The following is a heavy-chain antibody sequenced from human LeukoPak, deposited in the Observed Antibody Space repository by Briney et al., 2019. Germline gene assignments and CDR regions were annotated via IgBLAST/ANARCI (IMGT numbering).Heavy chain of an antibody. D-gene: IGHD3-16*01. V-gene: IGHV4-34*01. CDR3: ARGLITDY. J-gene: IGHJ4*02. Sequence: PSETLSLTCAVYGGSFSGYYWSWIRQPPGKGLEWIGEINHSGSTNYNPSLKSRVTISVDTSKNQFSLKLSSVTAADTAVYCCARGLITDYWGQGTLVTVSS. CDR1: GGSFSGYY. CDR2: INHSGST.